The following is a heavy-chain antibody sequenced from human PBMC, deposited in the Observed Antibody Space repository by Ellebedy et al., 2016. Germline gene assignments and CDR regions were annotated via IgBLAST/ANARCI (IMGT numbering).Heavy chain of an antibody. V-gene: IGHV4-30-4*01. CDR1: SASIRIPDHF. CDR2: MFYSGST. Sequence: SETLSLTXTVSSASIRIPDHFWSWIRLSPGRGLEWIGYMFYSGSTYYNPSLRRRVRMSVDTSRNDFSLKIYSVTAADTAVYYCARAYVPYSTLGRPNSYYYIDVWGKGTTVIVSS. D-gene: IGHD3-10*01. CDR3: ARAYVPYSTLGRPNSYYYIDV. J-gene: IGHJ6*03.